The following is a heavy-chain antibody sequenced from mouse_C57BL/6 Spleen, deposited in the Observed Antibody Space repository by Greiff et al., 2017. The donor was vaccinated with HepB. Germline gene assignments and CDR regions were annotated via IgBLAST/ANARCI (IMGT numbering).Heavy chain of an antibody. CDR1: GFTFTDYY. CDR3: ARYALGYGSSAHAMDY. V-gene: IGHV7-3*01. J-gene: IGHJ4*01. Sequence: EVKLQESGGGLVQPGGSLSLSCAASGFTFTDYYMSWVRQPPGKALEWLGFIRNKANGYTTEYSASVKGRFTISRDNSQSILYLQINALRAEDSATYYCARYALGYGSSAHAMDYWGQGTSVTVSS. D-gene: IGHD1-1*01. CDR2: IRNKANGYTT.